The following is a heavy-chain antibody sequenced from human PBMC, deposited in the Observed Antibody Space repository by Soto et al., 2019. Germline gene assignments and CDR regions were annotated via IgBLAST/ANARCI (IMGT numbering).Heavy chain of an antibody. Sequence: SVKVSCKASGYTFTSYYMHWVRQAPGQGLEWMGIINPSGGSTSYAQKFQGRVTMTRDTSTSTVYMELSSLRSEDTAAYYCARDRSIAVAGTAAYSFDYWGQGTLVTVSS. CDR2: INPSGGST. CDR3: ARDRSIAVAGTAAYSFDY. CDR1: GYTFTSYY. D-gene: IGHD6-19*01. V-gene: IGHV1-46*03. J-gene: IGHJ4*02.